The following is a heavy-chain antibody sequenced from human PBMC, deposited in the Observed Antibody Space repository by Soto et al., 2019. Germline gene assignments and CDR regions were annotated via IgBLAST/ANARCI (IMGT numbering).Heavy chain of an antibody. V-gene: IGHV3-30*18. J-gene: IGHJ6*02. CDR3: AKDRQVAAAGYGLDV. Sequence: HPGGSLRLSCAASGFTFSSYNMHWFRQAPGKGLEWVAVISHDGSNKHYADSVKGRFTISRDNSKNTLYLQMNSLSTEDTAVYYCAKDRQVAAAGYGLDVWGQGTTVTVSS. CDR1: GFTFSSYN. CDR2: ISHDGSNK. D-gene: IGHD6-13*01.